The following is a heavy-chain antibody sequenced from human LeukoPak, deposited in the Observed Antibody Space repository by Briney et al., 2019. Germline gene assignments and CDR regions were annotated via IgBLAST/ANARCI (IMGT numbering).Heavy chain of an antibody. V-gene: IGHV1-69*13. CDR2: TIPIFGTA. CDR1: GGTFSSYA. D-gene: IGHD1-20*01. Sequence: GASVKVSCKASGGTFSSYAISWVRQAPGQGLEWMGGTIPIFGTANYAQKFQGRVTITADESTSTAYMELSSLRSEDTAVYYCARSPLYNWNDVKYAFDIWGQGTMVTVSS. J-gene: IGHJ3*02. CDR3: ARSPLYNWNDVKYAFDI.